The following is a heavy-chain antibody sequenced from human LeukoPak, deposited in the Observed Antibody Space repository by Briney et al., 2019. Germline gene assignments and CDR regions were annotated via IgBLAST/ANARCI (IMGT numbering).Heavy chain of an antibody. CDR3: ARLYGDSYAYYYGMDV. CDR2: IYYSGST. D-gene: IGHD4-17*01. CDR1: GGSISSYY. Sequence: SETLSLTCTVPGGSISSYYWSWIRQPPGKGLEWIGYIYYSGSTNYNPSLKSRVTISVDTSKNQFSLKLSSVTAADTAVYYCARLYGDSYAYYYGMDVWGQGTTVTVSS. J-gene: IGHJ6*02. V-gene: IGHV4-59*08.